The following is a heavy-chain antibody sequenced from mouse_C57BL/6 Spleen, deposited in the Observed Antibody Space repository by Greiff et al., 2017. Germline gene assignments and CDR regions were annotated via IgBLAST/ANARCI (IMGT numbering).Heavy chain of an antibody. D-gene: IGHD1-1*01. Sequence: VQLQQSGPELVKPGASVKMSCKASGYTFTDYNMHWVKQSHGKSLEWIGYINPNNGGTSYNQKFKGKATLTVNKSSSTAYMELRSLTSEDSAVYCCARCNYYGSSYGYFDVWGTGTTVTVSS. CDR1: GYTFTDYN. J-gene: IGHJ1*03. V-gene: IGHV1-22*01. CDR2: INPNNGGT. CDR3: ARCNYYGSSYGYFDV.